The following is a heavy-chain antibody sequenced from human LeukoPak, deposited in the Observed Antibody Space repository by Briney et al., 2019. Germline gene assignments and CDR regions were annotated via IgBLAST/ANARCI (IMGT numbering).Heavy chain of an antibody. CDR3: ARSGWYLLTFDY. Sequence: SETLSLTCTVSGGSISSYYWSWIRQPPGKGLEWIGYIYYSGSTNYNPSLKSRVTISVDTSKNQFSLKLSSVTAADTAVYYCARSGWYLLTFDYWGQGTLSPSPQ. D-gene: IGHD6-19*01. V-gene: IGHV4-59*01. CDR1: GGSISSYY. CDR2: IYYSGST. J-gene: IGHJ4*02.